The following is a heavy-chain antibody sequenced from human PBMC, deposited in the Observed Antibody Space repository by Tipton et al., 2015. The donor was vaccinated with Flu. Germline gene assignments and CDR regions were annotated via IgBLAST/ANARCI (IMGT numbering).Heavy chain of an antibody. D-gene: IGHD2-2*01. J-gene: IGHJ4*02. CDR3: ARGIGYCSSTSCEVVY. V-gene: IGHV1-2*02. CDR1: GYTFTGYY. Sequence: VQLVQSGAEVKKPGASVKVSCKASGYTFTGYYMHWVRQAPGQGLEWMGWINPTNGGTTYAQNFQGRVTMTRDTSIGTGYMELSRLRSDDTAMYYCARGIGYCSSTSCEVVYWGQGTLVTVSS. CDR2: INPTNGGT.